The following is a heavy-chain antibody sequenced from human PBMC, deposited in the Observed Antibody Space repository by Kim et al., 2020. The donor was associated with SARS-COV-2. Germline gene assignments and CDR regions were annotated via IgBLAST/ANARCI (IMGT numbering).Heavy chain of an antibody. V-gene: IGHV3-11*06. J-gene: IGHJ4*02. CDR2: YK. D-gene: IGHD6-6*01. Sequence: YKYKADSEKGRVTISRDNAKNSLYLQMNSLSAEDTAVYYCAVMSARFDYWGQGTLVTVSS. CDR3: AVMSARFDY.